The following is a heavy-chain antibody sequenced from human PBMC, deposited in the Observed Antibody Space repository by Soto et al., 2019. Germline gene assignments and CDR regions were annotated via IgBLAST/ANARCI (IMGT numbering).Heavy chain of an antibody. CDR3: ARGVAIRAYDSSGYIFDY. CDR1: GCSIRSYY. D-gene: IGHD3-22*01. Sequence: SETLSLTCPVSGCSIRSYYWSWIRQPPGKGLEWIGYIYYSGSTNYNPSLKSRVTISVDTSKNQFSLKLSSVTAADTAVYYCARGVAIRAYDSSGYIFDYWGQGTLVTVSS. CDR2: IYYSGST. J-gene: IGHJ4*02. V-gene: IGHV4-59*01.